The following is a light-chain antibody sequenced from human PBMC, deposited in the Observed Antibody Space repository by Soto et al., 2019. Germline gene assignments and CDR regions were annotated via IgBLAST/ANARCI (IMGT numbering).Light chain of an antibody. V-gene: IGKV3-15*01. CDR1: HSVDNN. CDR2: GSF. J-gene: IGKJ5*01. Sequence: EIVITQSPVTLSASPGESATLSCRASHSVDNNVAWYQQKPGQAPRLLIVGSFARATGIPARFSGSGSGSEFTLTISGLQSEDFAVYYCQQYNDRPPITFGQGTRLEIK. CDR3: QQYNDRPPIT.